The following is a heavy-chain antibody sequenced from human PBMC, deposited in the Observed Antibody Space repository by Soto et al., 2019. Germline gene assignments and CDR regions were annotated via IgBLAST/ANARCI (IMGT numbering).Heavy chain of an antibody. J-gene: IGHJ4*02. CDR2: IYYSGST. Sequence: SETLSLTCTVSGGSVSSGSYYWSWIRQPPGKGLEWIGYIYYSGSTNYNPSLTSRVTISVDTSKNQFSLKLSSVTAADTAVYYCASVYSGYSSGWYYFDYWGQGTLVTVSS. V-gene: IGHV4-61*01. CDR1: GGSVSSGSYY. D-gene: IGHD6-19*01. CDR3: ASVYSGYSSGWYYFDY.